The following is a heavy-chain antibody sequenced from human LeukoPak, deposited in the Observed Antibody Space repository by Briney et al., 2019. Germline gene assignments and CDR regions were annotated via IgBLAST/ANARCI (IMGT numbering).Heavy chain of an antibody. CDR1: GYSFPIYW. CDR3: ARRSTYGSGTNYLFDY. D-gene: IGHD3-10*01. V-gene: IGHV5-51*01. J-gene: IGHJ4*02. Sequence: GESLKISCKGSGYSFPIYWIGWVRQMPGKGLEWMGIIYPGDSDTRYSPSFQGQITISADKSISTAYLQWSSLKASDTAMYYCARRSTYGSGTNYLFDYWGQGTLVTASS. CDR2: IYPGDSDT.